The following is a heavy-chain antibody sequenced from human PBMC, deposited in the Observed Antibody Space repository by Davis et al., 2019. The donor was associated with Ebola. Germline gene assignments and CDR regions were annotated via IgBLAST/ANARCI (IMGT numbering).Heavy chain of an antibody. V-gene: IGHV4-34*01. J-gene: IGHJ4*02. Sequence: PSETLSLTCAVYGGSFSGYYWSWIRQPPGKGLEWIGEINHSGSTNYNPSLKSRVTISVDTSKNQFSLKLSSVTAADTAVYYCASQARGYSYGYFDYWGQGTLVTVSS. D-gene: IGHD5-18*01. CDR2: INHSGST. CDR3: ASQARGYSYGYFDY. CDR1: GGSFSGYY.